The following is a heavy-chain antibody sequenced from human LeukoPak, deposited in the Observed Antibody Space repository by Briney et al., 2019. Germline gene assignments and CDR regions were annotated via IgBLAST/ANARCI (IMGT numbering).Heavy chain of an antibody. CDR2: ISYDGSNK. CDR1: GFTFSSYA. CDR3: ARDHGIVVVTAIQDY. D-gene: IGHD2-21*02. J-gene: IGHJ4*02. Sequence: GGSLRLSCAASGFTFSSYAMHWVRQAPGKGLEWVAVISYDGSNKYYADSVKGRFTISRDNSKNTLYLQMNSLRAEDTAEYYCARDHGIVVVTAIQDYWGQGTLVTVSS. V-gene: IGHV3-30-3*01.